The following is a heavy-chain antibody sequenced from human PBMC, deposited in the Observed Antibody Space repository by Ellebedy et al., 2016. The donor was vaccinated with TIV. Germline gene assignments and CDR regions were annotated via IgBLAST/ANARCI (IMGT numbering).Heavy chain of an antibody. V-gene: IGHV1-69*13. Sequence: AASVKVSCKASGGSFNIYGISWARQAPGQGLEWMGGIVPMFGTANYAQKFQGTLTITADESTSTVYMELSSLRSEDTAVYYCAREEDNTWTYWGQGTLVTVSS. CDR2: IVPMFGTA. J-gene: IGHJ4*02. D-gene: IGHD1-1*01. CDR3: AREEDNTWTY. CDR1: GGSFNIYG.